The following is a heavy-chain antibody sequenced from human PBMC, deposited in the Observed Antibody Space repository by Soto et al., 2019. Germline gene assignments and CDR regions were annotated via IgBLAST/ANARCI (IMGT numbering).Heavy chain of an antibody. Sequence: PGESLKISCEASGYSFANYWIGWVRQMPGKGLEWMGRIDPYDYSTNYSPSFQGRVTISVDKSISTAYLQWSSLKASDSAMYYCAKLLRLDYGMDVWGQGTTVTVSS. CDR1: GYSFANYW. D-gene: IGHD2-15*01. J-gene: IGHJ6*02. V-gene: IGHV5-10-1*01. CDR3: AKLLRLDYGMDV. CDR2: IDPYDYST.